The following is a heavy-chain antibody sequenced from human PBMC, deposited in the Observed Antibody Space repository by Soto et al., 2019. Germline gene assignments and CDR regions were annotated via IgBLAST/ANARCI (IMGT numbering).Heavy chain of an antibody. CDR3: ARDKGRSPLDY. J-gene: IGHJ4*02. Sequence: GGSLRLSCAAAGCTCISYSMNWVRQAPGKGLEWVSYISSSSSTIYYADSVKGRFTISRDNAKNSLYLQMNSLRAEDTAVYYCARDKGRSPLDYWGQGTLVTVSS. CDR2: ISSSSSTI. CDR1: GCTCISYS. D-gene: IGHD2-15*01. V-gene: IGHV3-48*01.